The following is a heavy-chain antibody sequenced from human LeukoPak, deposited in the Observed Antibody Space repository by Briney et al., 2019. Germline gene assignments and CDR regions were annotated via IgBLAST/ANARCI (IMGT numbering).Heavy chain of an antibody. V-gene: IGHV1-2*02. CDR3: TRDADYDILTGYQIDY. CDR2: INPNSGGT. CDR1: GYTFTGYY. D-gene: IGHD3-9*01. J-gene: IGHJ4*02. Sequence: RASVKVSCKASGYTFTGYYMHWVRQAPGQGLEWMAWINPNSGGTNYAQKFQGRVTMTRDTSISTAYMELSRLRSDDTAVYYCTRDADYDILTGYQIDYWGQGTLVTVSS.